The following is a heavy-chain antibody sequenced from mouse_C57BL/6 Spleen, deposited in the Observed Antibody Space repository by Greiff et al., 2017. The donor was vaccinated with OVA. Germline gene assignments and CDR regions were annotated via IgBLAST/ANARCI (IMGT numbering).Heavy chain of an antibody. CDR3: ARSNYYGSSYTEAMDY. Sequence: VQGVESGPGLVAPSQSLSITCTVSGFSLTSYGVHWVRQPPGKGLEWLVVIWSDGSTTYNSALKSRLSISKDNSKSQVFLKMNSLQTDDTAMYYCARSNYYGSSYTEAMDYWGQGTSVTVSS. J-gene: IGHJ4*01. V-gene: IGHV2-6*03. CDR2: IWSDGST. CDR1: GFSLTSYG. D-gene: IGHD1-1*01.